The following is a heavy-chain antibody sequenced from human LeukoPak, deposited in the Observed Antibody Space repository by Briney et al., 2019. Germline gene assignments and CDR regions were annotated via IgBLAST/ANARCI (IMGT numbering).Heavy chain of an antibody. CDR3: AKVGLWFGELRSFDI. D-gene: IGHD3-10*01. J-gene: IGHJ3*02. Sequence: PGGSLRLSCAASGITLSVYWMSWVRQAPGKGLDWVSTISGGGGSTYYADSVKGRFSISRDNSKNTLYLRMNSLRAEDAAVYYCAKVGLWFGELRSFDIWGQGTMVTVST. CDR2: ISGGGGST. V-gene: IGHV3-23*01. CDR1: GITLSVYW.